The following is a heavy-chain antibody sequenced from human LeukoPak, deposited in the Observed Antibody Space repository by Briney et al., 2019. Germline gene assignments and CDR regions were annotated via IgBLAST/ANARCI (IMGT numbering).Heavy chain of an antibody. CDR3: ARHCCSGPAKRVFDI. D-gene: IGHD2-15*01. CDR2: ISYSGNT. Sequence: SETLSLTCTVSGGSIISSDYHWGWVRQPPGKGLEWIGTISYSGNTDYNPSLRSRVTISVDTSSNQFSLRLGSVTAADTAVYHCARHCCSGPAKRVFDIWGQGTMVTVSS. V-gene: IGHV4-39*01. CDR1: GGSIISSDYH. J-gene: IGHJ3*02.